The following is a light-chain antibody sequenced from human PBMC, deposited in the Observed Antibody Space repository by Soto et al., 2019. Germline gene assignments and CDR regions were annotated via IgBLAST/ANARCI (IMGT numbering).Light chain of an antibody. CDR3: QQYHIWPPWT. CDR1: QSIRSN. Sequence: EIVMTQSPDTLSLSPGEGATLSCRVSQSIRSNLAWYQQRPGQAPRLLMYGASNRADGIPARFTGSGSGTEFTLTISRLQSEDFAVYYCQQYHIWPPWTSGQGTKVDIK. J-gene: IGKJ1*01. V-gene: IGKV3-15*01. CDR2: GAS.